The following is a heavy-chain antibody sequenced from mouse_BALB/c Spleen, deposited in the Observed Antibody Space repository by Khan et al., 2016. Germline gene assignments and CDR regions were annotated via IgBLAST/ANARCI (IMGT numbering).Heavy chain of an antibody. CDR3: ARIQARPGPCGY. J-gene: IGHJ3*02. V-gene: IGHV9-3-1*01. CDR2: INTYTGEP. Sequence: QIQLVQSGPELKKPGETVKISCKASGYTFTNYGVNWVKQTPGKGLKWMGWINTYTGEPTYGDAFKGRFAFSLETSASTAYLQINKLKNEDTATYFCARIQARPGPCGYWDQGTLVTVSA. CDR1: GYTFTNYG.